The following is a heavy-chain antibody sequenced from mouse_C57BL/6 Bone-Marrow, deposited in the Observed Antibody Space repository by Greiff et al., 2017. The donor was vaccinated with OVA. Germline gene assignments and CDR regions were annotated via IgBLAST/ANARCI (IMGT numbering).Heavy chain of an antibody. CDR3: AGDHPHYYGSRSFAY. Sequence: DVQLQESGPGLVKPSQSLSLTCSVTGYSITSGYYWNWIRQFPGNKLECMGNISYDGSNNYNPSLKNRISITRDTSKNQFFLKLNSVTTEDTATYYCAGDHPHYYGSRSFAYWGQGTLVTVSA. CDR1: GYSITSGYY. D-gene: IGHD1-1*01. CDR2: ISYDGSN. V-gene: IGHV3-6*01. J-gene: IGHJ3*01.